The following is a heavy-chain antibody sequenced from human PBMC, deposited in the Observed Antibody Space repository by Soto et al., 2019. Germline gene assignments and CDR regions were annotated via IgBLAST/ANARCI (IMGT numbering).Heavy chain of an antibody. J-gene: IGHJ4*02. Sequence: LSLTCTVSGGSITGYYWSWIRQGPGKGLEWVSGISWNSGTIGYADAVKGRFTISRDNAKNSLHLQMNSLRAEDTALYYCAKDVGSYYYDTSAYHYDYWGRGTQVTVSS. CDR1: GGSITGYY. D-gene: IGHD3-22*01. V-gene: IGHV3-9*01. CDR2: ISWNSGTI. CDR3: AKDVGSYYYDTSAYHYDY.